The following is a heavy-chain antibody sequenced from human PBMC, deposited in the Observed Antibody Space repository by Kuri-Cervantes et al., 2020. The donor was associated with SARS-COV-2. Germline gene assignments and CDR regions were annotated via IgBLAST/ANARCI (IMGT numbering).Heavy chain of an antibody. D-gene: IGHD3-9*01. CDR1: GFTFSSYS. CDR3: ARGSEAGYYYFDY. V-gene: IGHV3-48*02. Sequence: GESLKISCAASGFTFSSYSMNWVRQAPGKGLEWVSYISSSSSTIYYADSVKGRFTISRDNAKNSLYLQMNSLRDEDTAVYYCARGSEAGYYYFDYWGQGTLVTDSS. CDR2: ISSSSSTI. J-gene: IGHJ4*02.